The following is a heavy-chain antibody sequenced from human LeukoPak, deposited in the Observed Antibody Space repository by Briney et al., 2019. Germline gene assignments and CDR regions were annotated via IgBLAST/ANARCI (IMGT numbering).Heavy chain of an antibody. CDR3: ARVPYYYDSSGYYYLGY. CDR2: ISGSGGST. V-gene: IGHV3-23*01. CDR1: GFTFSSCA. Sequence: PGGSLRLSCAASGFTFSSCAMSWVRQAPGKGLEWVSAISGSGGSTYYADSVKGRFTISRDNSKNTLYLQMNSLRAEDTAVYYCARVPYYYDSSGYYYLGYWGQGTLVTVSS. D-gene: IGHD3-22*01. J-gene: IGHJ4*02.